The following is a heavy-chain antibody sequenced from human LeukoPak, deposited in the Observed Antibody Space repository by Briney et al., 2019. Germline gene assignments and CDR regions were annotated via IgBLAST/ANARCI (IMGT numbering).Heavy chain of an antibody. D-gene: IGHD6-19*01. Sequence: GASLKISCKGSGSRFTSYWIGWVRQMPGKGLEWMGIIYPGDSDTRYSPSFQGQVTISADKSISTAYLQWSSLRASDTAMYYCASHPSYSSGWYEGYYWGQGTLVTVSS. CDR1: GSRFTSYW. V-gene: IGHV5-51*01. CDR3: ASHPSYSSGWYEGYY. J-gene: IGHJ4*02. CDR2: IYPGDSDT.